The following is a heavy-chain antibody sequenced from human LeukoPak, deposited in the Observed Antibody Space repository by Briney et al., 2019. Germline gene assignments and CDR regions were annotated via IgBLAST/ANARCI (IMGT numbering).Heavy chain of an antibody. CDR1: GGSISNYY. J-gene: IGHJ4*02. Sequence: SETLSLTCTVSGGSISNYYWSWIRQPPGKGLEWIGEINHSGSTNYNPSLKSRVTISVDTSKNQFSLKLSSVTAADTAVYYCARGLSDIVVVPAAEFGDQGNFFDYWGQGTLVTVSS. CDR3: ARGLSDIVVVPAAEFGDQGNFFDY. D-gene: IGHD2-2*01. V-gene: IGHV4-34*01. CDR2: INHSGST.